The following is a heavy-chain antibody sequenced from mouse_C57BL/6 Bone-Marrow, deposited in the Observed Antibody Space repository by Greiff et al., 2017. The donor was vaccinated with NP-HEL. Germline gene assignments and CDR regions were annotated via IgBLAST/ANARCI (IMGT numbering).Heavy chain of an antibody. CDR2: ISSGGSYT. D-gene: IGHD2-10*01. V-gene: IGHV5-6*02. CDR3: ARRAYFYFDY. J-gene: IGHJ2*01. Sequence: EVKVVESGGDLVKPGGSLKLSCAASGFTFSSYGMSWVRQTPDKRLEWVATISSGGSYTYYPDSVKGRFTISRDNAKNTLYLQMSSLKSEDTAMYYCARRAYFYFDYWGQGTTLTVSS. CDR1: GFTFSSYG.